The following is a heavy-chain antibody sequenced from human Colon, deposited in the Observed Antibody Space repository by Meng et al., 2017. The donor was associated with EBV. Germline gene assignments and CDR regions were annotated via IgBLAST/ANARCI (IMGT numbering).Heavy chain of an antibody. D-gene: IGHD1-26*01. V-gene: IGHV6-1*01. Sequence: VHLTQPVPGVVNPSHTLSLTLANPVDSVSSNSAAWTWIRQSPSRGLEWLGRTYYRSKWYNDYAVSVKSRITINPDTSKNQFSLQLNSVTPEDTAVYYCARVAVGISSFDYWGQGTLVTVSS. CDR2: TYYRSKWYN. CDR1: VDSVSSNSAA. J-gene: IGHJ4*02. CDR3: ARVAVGISSFDY.